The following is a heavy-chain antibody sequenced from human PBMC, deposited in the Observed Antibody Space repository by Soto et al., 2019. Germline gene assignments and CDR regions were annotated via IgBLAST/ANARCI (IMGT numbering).Heavy chain of an antibody. CDR1: VVAITGHD. J-gene: IGHJ4*02. CDR3: ARGSRTEYSRTLFAY. D-gene: IGHD6-6*01. V-gene: IGHV1-2*02. CDR2: INPSSGVT. Sequence: APEPVTCTDRVVAITGHDMRWARQAPEQGRDWVGWINPSSGVTNLAQKFQGRVSMTSDTSISTAYMELNRLTSDDTAVHYCARGSRTEYSRTLFAYWGQGTPVTVSS.